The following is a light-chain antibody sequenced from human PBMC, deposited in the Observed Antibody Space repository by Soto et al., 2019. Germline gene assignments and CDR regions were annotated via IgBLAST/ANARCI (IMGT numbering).Light chain of an antibody. J-gene: IGKJ1*01. CDR1: QRINTW. Sequence: DIQMTQSPSTLSASVGDRVTITCRASQRINTWLAWYQQKPGKAPNLLIYDASSLQSGVPSRFSCSGSGTEFTLTTSSLQPDDFATYYCQQYDSYSPTFGQGTKVDIK. CDR3: QQYDSYSPT. CDR2: DAS. V-gene: IGKV1-5*01.